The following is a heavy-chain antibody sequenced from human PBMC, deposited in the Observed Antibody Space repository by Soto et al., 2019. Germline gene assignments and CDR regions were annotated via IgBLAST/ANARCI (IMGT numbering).Heavy chain of an antibody. CDR1: GGTFSSYT. V-gene: IGHV1-69*02. Sequence: GASVKVSCTASGGTFSSYTISWVRQAPGQGLEWMGRIIPILGIANYAQKFQGRVTITADKSTSTAYMELSSLRSEDTAVYYCARAISGSGWYAGWFDPWGQGTLVTVSS. J-gene: IGHJ5*02. CDR2: IIPILGIA. CDR3: ARAISGSGWYAGWFDP. D-gene: IGHD6-19*01.